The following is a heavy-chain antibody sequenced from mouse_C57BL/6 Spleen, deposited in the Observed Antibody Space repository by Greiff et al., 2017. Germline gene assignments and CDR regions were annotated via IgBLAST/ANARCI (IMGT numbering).Heavy chain of an antibody. V-gene: IGHV1-80*01. CDR2: IDPGDGDT. Sequence: QVQLQQSGAELVKPGASVKFSCKASGYDIRSYWMNWVKQRPGKGLEWIGRIDPGDGDTNYNGKFKGKATLTADTSSSTAYLQLSSLTSEDSAVYYCAREGGDYDFDYGGRGT. CDR3: AREGGDYDFDY. J-gene: IGHJ2*01. CDR1: GYDIRSYW. D-gene: IGHD2-4*01.